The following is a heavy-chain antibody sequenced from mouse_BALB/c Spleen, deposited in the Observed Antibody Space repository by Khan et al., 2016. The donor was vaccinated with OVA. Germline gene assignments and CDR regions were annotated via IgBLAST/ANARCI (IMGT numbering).Heavy chain of an antibody. CDR3: AGLGPGFTF. Sequence: EVELVESGPGLVKPSQSLSLTCTVTGYSITSDYAWNWIRQFPGNKLEWMGYISYSGSTSYNPSLKSRISITRDTSKNQFFLQLNSVTTEDTATXYCAGLGPGFTFWGQGTLVTVSA. J-gene: IGHJ3*01. CDR2: ISYSGST. CDR1: GYSITSDYA. D-gene: IGHD4-1*01. V-gene: IGHV3-2*02.